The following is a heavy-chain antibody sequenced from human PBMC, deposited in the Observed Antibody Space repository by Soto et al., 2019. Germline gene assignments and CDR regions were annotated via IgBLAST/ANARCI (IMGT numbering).Heavy chain of an antibody. CDR3: ARALRGSSWH. CDR2: IYYSGST. V-gene: IGHV4-31*03. D-gene: IGHD6-13*01. J-gene: IGHJ4*02. Sequence: SETLSLTCTVSGGSISSGGYYWSWIRQHPGKGLEWIGYIYYSGSTYYNPSLKSRVTISVDTSKDQFSLRLSSVTAADTAVYYCARALRGSSWHWGQGTLVTVSS. CDR1: GGSISSGGYY.